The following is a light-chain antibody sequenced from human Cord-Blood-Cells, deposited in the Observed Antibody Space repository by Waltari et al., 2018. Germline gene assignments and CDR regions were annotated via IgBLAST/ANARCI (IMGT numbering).Light chain of an antibody. CDR3: SSYTSSSTWV. Sequence: QSALTQPASVSGSHGQSITISCTGTSSDVGGYNSASWYQQHPGKAPKLMIYDVSNRPSGFSNRFSGSKSGNTASLTISGLQAEDEADYYCSSYTSSSTWVFGGGTKLTVL. CDR1: SSDVGGYNS. V-gene: IGLV2-14*01. J-gene: IGLJ3*02. CDR2: DVS.